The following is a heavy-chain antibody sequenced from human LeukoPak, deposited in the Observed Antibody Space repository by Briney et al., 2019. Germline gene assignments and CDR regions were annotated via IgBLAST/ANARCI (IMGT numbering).Heavy chain of an antibody. J-gene: IGHJ4*02. CDR1: GYTFTNYG. V-gene: IGHV1-18*04. CDR3: ARLVDDSGGTYWFYFDS. Sequence: GASVKVSCKASGYTFTNYGINWVRQAPGQGLEWMGWISAYNGDTNYAQKVQGRVTMTIDTSTTTGYMELRSLTSDDTAVYYCARLVDDSGGTYWFYFDSWGQGTLVTVSS. CDR2: ISAYNGDT. D-gene: IGHD3-22*01.